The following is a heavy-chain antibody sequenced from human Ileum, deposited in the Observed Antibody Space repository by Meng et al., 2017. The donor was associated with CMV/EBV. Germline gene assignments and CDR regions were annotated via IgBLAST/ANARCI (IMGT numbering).Heavy chain of an antibody. CDR3: AKGGLGYSGSYYFDS. J-gene: IGHJ4*02. CDR2: IYGGRSDI. CDR1: GFTVSNYG. V-gene: IGHV3-23*03. Sequence: GESLKISCAASGFTVSNYGMSWVRQAPGKGLEWVSMIYGGRSDIYYTDSVKGRFTISRDISKNTVYLQMNSLRAEDTAVYFWAKGGLGYSGSYYFDSWGQGALVTVSS. D-gene: IGHD6-13*01.